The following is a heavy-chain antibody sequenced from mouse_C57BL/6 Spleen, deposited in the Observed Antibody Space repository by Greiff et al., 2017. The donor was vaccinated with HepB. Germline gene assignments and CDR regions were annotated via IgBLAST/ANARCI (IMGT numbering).Heavy chain of an antibody. V-gene: IGHV6-3*01. CDR3: TTVVESPRYFDV. D-gene: IGHD1-1*01. CDR2: IRLKSDNYAT. J-gene: IGHJ1*03. Sequence: EVKLVESGGGLVQPGGSMKLSCVASGFTFSNYWMNWVRQSPEKGLEWVAQIRLKSDNYATHYAESVKGRFTISRDDSKSSVYLQMNNLRAEDTGIYYCTTVVESPRYFDVWGTGTTVTVSS. CDR1: GFTFSNYW.